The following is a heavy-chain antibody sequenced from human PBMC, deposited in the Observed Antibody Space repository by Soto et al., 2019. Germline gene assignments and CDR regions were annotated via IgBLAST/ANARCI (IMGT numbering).Heavy chain of an antibody. CDR2: INSDGSST. V-gene: IGHV3-74*01. J-gene: IGHJ6*02. CDR1: RFTFSSYW. CDR3: ARRREGYYYGLDV. D-gene: IGHD1-26*01. Sequence: LRLSCAASRFTFSSYWMYWVRQAPGKGLVWVSRINSDGSSTRYADSVKGRFSISRDNSKSTLYLQMNTLRAEDTAAYYCARRREGYYYGLDVWGQGTTVTVSS.